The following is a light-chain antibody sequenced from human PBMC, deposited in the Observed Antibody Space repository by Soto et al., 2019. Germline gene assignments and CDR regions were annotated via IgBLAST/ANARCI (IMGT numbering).Light chain of an antibody. J-gene: IGKJ1*01. V-gene: IGKV3-20*01. CDR1: QSVSNNY. CDR2: GAF. CDR3: QQYGSLVT. Sequence: EIVLTQSPGTLSLSPGERATLSCRASQSVSNNYLAWYQQKPGQAPRLLIYGAFSRATGIPDRFSGGGSGTDFTLTISRLEPEDLAVYYCQQYGSLVTFGQGTKVDIK.